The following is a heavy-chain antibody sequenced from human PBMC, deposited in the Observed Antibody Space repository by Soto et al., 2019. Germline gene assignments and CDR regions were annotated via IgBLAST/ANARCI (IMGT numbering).Heavy chain of an antibody. CDR3: ARLVWAAGNYGMDV. V-gene: IGHV2-5*02. CDR2: IYWDDDK. D-gene: IGHD6-13*01. J-gene: IGHJ6*02. Sequence: SGPTLVNPTQTLTLTCTFSGFSLSTSGVGVGWIRQPPGKALEWVALIYWDDDKRYSPSLKSRLTITRDTSKNQVVLTMTNMDPVDTAVYYCARLVWAAGNYGMDVWGQGTTVTVSS. CDR1: GFSLSTSGVG.